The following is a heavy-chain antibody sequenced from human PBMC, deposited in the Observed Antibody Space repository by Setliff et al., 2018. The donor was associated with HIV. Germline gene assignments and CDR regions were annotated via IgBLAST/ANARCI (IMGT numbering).Heavy chain of an antibody. CDR1: GYSISSGYY. Sequence: SETLSLTCTVSGYSISSGYYWGWIRQPQGKRREWIGSIYYSGRTYYNPSLKSLVTISVDTSKNQFSLKLSSVTAADTAVYYCAGVGWDYYDSCGVGEFDYWGQGTLVTVSS. CDR2: IYYSGRT. CDR3: AGVGWDYYDSCGVGEFDY. J-gene: IGHJ4*02. V-gene: IGHV4-38-2*02. D-gene: IGHD3-22*01.